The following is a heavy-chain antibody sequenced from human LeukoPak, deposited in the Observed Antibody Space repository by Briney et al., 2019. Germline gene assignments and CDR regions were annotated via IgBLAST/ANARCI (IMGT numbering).Heavy chain of an antibody. J-gene: IGHJ6*02. CDR2: IYYSGST. V-gene: IGHV4-59*01. CDR1: GGSISSYY. D-gene: IGHD6-13*01. CDR3: ARDRSAAGTIYGMDV. Sequence: SETLSLTCTVSGGSISSYYWSWIRQPPGKGLEWLGYIYYSGSTNYNPSLKSRVTISVDTSKNQFSLKLSSVTAADTAVYYCARDRSAAGTIYGMDVWGQGTTVTVSS.